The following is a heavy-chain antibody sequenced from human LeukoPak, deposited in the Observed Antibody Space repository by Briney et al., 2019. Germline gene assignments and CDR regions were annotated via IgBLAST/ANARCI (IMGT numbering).Heavy chain of an antibody. Sequence: GGSLRLSCAASRFTFSSYSMNWVRQAPGKGLEWVSSISSTSSCINYADSVKGRLTISRDNAKNSLYLQMNSLRAEDTAVYYCARSMQWLVPWVDYWGQGTLVTVSS. CDR2: ISSTSSCI. CDR1: RFTFSSYS. V-gene: IGHV3-21*01. CDR3: ARSMQWLVPWVDY. J-gene: IGHJ4*02. D-gene: IGHD6-19*01.